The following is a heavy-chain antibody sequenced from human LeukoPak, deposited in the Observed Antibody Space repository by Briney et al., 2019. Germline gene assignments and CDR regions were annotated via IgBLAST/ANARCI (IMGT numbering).Heavy chain of an antibody. Sequence: GGSLRLSCAASGFTFSSYSMNWVRQAPGKGLEWVSYISSSSSTIYYADSVKGRFTISRDNAKNSLYLQMNSLRAEDTAVYYCARILGGYSGYDSGTYFDYWGQGTLVTVSS. CDR1: GFTFSSYS. D-gene: IGHD5-12*01. J-gene: IGHJ4*02. V-gene: IGHV3-48*01. CDR2: ISSSSSTI. CDR3: ARILGGYSGYDSGTYFDY.